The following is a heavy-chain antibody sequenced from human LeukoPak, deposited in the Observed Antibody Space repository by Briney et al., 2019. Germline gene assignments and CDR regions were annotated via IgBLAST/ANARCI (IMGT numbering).Heavy chain of an antibody. J-gene: IGHJ4*02. Sequence: GGSLRLSCAASGFTFSSYAMSWVRQAPGKGLEWVSAISGSGGSTYYADSVKGRFTISRDNSKNTLYLQMNSLRAEDTAVYYCAKEGGSLWFGELLYQFDYWGQGTLVTVPS. CDR1: GFTFSSYA. CDR2: ISGSGGST. V-gene: IGHV3-23*01. CDR3: AKEGGSLWFGELLYQFDY. D-gene: IGHD3-10*01.